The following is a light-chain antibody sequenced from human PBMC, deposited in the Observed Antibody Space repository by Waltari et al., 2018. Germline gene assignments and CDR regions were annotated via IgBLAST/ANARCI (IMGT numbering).Light chain of an antibody. J-gene: IGLJ2*01. CDR2: DVS. V-gene: IGLV2-23*02. CDR1: ISDFRSYHF. CDR3: CSYAGSSTSV. Sequence: SALPQHASVSESLRRSLPSSCTGTISDFRSYHFVSCYQQHPGKAPKLSIYDVSKRPLGVSDRFSGSNSANTASLTISGLQAEDEADYYCCSYAGSSTSVFGGGNNLTVL.